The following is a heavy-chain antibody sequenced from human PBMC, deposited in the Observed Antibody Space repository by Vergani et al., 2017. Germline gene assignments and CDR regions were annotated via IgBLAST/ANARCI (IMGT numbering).Heavy chain of an antibody. V-gene: IGHV3-53*01. CDR1: GFTVSSNY. CDR2: IYSGVST. Sequence: EVQLVESGGGLIQPGGSLRLSCAASGFTVSSNYMSWVRQAPGKGLEWVSVIYSGVSTYYSDSVKGRFTISRDNSKNTLYLQMNSMSAEDTAVYYCAREGSVPAASAGGYYYYYYMDVWGKGTTVTVSS. CDR3: AREGSVPAASAGGYYYYYYMDV. D-gene: IGHD2-2*01. J-gene: IGHJ6*03.